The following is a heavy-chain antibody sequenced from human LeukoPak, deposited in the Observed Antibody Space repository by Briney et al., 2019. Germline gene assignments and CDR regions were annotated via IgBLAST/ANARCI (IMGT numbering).Heavy chain of an antibody. CDR2: IGSSGSTI. CDR1: GFTFSSYE. CDR3: ARAARIAVAGTYPDY. D-gene: IGHD6-19*01. Sequence: GGSLRLSCAASGFTFSSYEMNWVRQAPGKGLEWVSYIGSSGSTIYYADSVVGRFTISRDNAKNSLYLQMNSLGAEDTAVYYCARAARIAVAGTYPDYWGQGTLVTVSS. V-gene: IGHV3-48*03. J-gene: IGHJ4*02.